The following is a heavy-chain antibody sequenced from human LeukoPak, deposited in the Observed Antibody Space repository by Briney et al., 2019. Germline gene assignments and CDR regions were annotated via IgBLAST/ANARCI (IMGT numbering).Heavy chain of an antibody. J-gene: IGHJ6*02. Sequence: ASVKVSCKASGYTFTSYGISWVRQAPGQGLEWMGWISAYNGNTNYAQKLQGRVTMTTDTSTSTAYMELRSLRSDDTAVYYCARVSTVTTGLYYGMDVWGQGTTVTVSS. V-gene: IGHV1-18*01. CDR2: ISAYNGNT. D-gene: IGHD4-17*01. CDR1: GYTFTSYG. CDR3: ARVSTVTTGLYYGMDV.